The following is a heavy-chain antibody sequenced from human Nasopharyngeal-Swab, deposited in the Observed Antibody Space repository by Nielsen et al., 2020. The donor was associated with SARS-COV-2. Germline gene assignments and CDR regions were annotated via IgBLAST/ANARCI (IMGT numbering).Heavy chain of an antibody. CDR3: ARKLGAPRAWYFDL. V-gene: IGHV1-18*01. CDR1: GYGFSSYG. J-gene: IGHJ2*01. Sequence: ASVKVSCKASGYGFSSYGISWVRQAPGQELEWMGWISPYNGNTNYPQKFQGRVTVTADTSTSTAYLELRSLRSDDTAIYYCARKLGAPRAWYFDLWGRGTLVTVSS. D-gene: IGHD3-16*01. CDR2: ISPYNGNT.